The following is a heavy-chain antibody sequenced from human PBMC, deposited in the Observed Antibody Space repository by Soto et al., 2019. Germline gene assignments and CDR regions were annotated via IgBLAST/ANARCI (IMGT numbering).Heavy chain of an antibody. Sequence: GGSLRLSCSASGFTFSSSNMHWVRRTPGKGLEHVSTISSNGGTIYYADSVKGRFTISRDNSKNTVYFQMSSLREEDTAVYYCVRGRIAVPDGTRYHGMHVWGQGTTVTVSS. CDR2: ISSNGGTI. CDR3: VRGRIAVPDGTRYHGMHV. J-gene: IGHJ6*01. V-gene: IGHV3-64D*08. CDR1: GFTFSSSN. D-gene: IGHD6-19*01.